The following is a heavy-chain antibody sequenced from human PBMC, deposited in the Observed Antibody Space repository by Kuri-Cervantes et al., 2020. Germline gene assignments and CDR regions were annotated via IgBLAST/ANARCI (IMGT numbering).Heavy chain of an antibody. J-gene: IGHJ4*02. CDR3: ARWRGTTTNYFFDS. CDR2: VQDDGNKE. V-gene: IGHV3-30*03. Sequence: GESLKISCAASGFTFSSYEVNRVRQAPGKGLDWVALVQDDGNKEYYADSVKGRFTISRDQSKNTLYLQMNSLRAEDTAVYYCARWRGTTTNYFFDSWGQGTLVTVSS. D-gene: IGHD4-11*01. CDR1: GFTFSSYE.